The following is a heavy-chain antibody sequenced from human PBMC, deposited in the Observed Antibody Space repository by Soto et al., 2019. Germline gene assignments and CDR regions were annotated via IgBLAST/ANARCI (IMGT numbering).Heavy chain of an antibody. CDR3: ARVTKYSSGIDY. Sequence: GGSLRLSCADSGFTLRDHDMTWVRQAPGKGLEWVSYIRSSSTYINYADSVKGRFTISRDNAQNSLYLQMNSLRVDDTAVYYCARVTKYSSGIDYWGQGTLVTVSS. J-gene: IGHJ4*02. D-gene: IGHD6-19*01. V-gene: IGHV3-11*05. CDR1: GFTLRDHD. CDR2: IRSSSTYI.